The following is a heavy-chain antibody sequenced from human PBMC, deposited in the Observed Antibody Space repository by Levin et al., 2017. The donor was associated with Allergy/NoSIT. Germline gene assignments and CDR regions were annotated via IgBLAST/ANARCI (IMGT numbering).Heavy chain of an antibody. CDR1: GFTFNNAW. Sequence: GGSLRLSCAASGFTFNNAWMSWVRQAPGEGLEWVGRIKSKTDGGTTDYAAPVKGRFTISRDDSKNTLYLQMNSLKTEDTAVYYCTTLRGSDSRGYWGQGTLVTVSS. D-gene: IGHD3-22*01. CDR3: TTLRGSDSRGY. J-gene: IGHJ4*02. CDR2: IKSKTDGGTT. V-gene: IGHV3-15*01.